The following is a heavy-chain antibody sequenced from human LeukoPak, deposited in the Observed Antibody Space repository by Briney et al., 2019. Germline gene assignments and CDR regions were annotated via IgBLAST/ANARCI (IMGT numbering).Heavy chain of an antibody. CDR2: INPSGGST. Sequence: ASVKVSCKASGYTFTSYYMHWVRQSPGQGLEWMGIINPSGGSTSYAQKCQGRVTMTRDMSTSKVYMELSSLRSEDTAVYYCARESYSSGYYPGQYWGQGTLVTVSS. CDR1: GYTFTSYY. CDR3: ARESYSSGYYPGQY. J-gene: IGHJ4*02. D-gene: IGHD3-22*01. V-gene: IGHV1-46*01.